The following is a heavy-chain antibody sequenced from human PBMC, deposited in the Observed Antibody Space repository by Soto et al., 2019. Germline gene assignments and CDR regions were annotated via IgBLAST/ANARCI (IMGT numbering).Heavy chain of an antibody. CDR2: IYWDDDK. V-gene: IGHV2-5*02. CDR3: AHRQEGVHGMRWFDP. CDR1: GFSLSTSGVG. Sequence: QITLKESGPTLVKPTQTLTLTCTFSGFSLSTSGVGVGWIRQPPGKALEWLALIYWDDDKRYSPSLKCRLTRXXDXSXXQVVLTMTNMDPVDTATYYCAHRQEGVHGMRWFDPWGQGTLVTVSS. J-gene: IGHJ5*02. D-gene: IGHD3-10*01.